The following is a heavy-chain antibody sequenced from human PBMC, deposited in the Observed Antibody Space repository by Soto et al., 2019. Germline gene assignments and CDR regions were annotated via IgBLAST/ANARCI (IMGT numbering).Heavy chain of an antibody. J-gene: IGHJ4*02. V-gene: IGHV4-4*02. CDR1: GGSVSSTNW. Sequence: QVQLQESGPGLVEPSGTLSLTCAVSGGSVSSTNWWSWVRQPPGKGLEWIGEIYHSGSTYYNPSLKSRVTISVDKSKNQFSLRLSSVTAADTAVYFCARERAVSARGSFDYWGQGTLVPVSS. CDR3: ARERAVSARGSFDY. CDR2: IYHSGST. D-gene: IGHD6-19*01.